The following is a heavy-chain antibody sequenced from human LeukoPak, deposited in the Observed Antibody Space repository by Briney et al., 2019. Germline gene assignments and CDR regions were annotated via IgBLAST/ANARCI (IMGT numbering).Heavy chain of an antibody. V-gene: IGHV4-59*01. J-gene: IGHJ1*01. Sequence: PSETLSLTCTVSGGSISSYYWSWIRQPPGKGLEWIGYIDYSGSANYNPSLKSRVAISVDTSKNQFSLKLSSVTVADTAIYYCARGISPYYYESSGYPFQHWGPGTLLTVSS. CDR3: ARGISPYYYESSGYPFQH. CDR1: GGSISSYY. D-gene: IGHD3-22*01. CDR2: IDYSGSA.